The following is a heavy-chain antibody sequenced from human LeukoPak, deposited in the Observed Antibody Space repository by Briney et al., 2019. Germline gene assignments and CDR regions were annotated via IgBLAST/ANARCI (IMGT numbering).Heavy chain of an antibody. V-gene: IGHV3-11*01. Sequence: PGGSLRLSCAASGFSLSSYAMSWIRQAPGKGLEWVSYISSSGSTIYYADSVKGRFTISRDNAKNSLYLQMNSLRAEDTAVYYCARGGPAVWGSYRHWGQGTLVTVSS. D-gene: IGHD3-16*02. CDR3: ARGGPAVWGSYRH. CDR2: ISSSGSTI. CDR1: GFSLSSYA. J-gene: IGHJ4*02.